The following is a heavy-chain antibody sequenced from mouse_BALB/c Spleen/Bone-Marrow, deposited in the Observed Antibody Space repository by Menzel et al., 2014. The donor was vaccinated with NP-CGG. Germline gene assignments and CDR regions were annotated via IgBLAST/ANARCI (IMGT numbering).Heavy chain of an antibody. CDR2: INPGSSTI. CDR1: GFDFGRYW. V-gene: IGHV4-2*02. D-gene: IGHD1-2*01. Sequence: EVQLQQSGGGLVQPGGSLNLACVASGFDFGRYWMRWARQAPGKGLEWIGEINPGSSTINYSPSLKDKFIIPRDNAKNTLYLQMSKVRSEDTALYYRARLGRYGYHDNWGQGTTLTVSS. CDR3: ARLGRYGYHDN. J-gene: IGHJ2*01.